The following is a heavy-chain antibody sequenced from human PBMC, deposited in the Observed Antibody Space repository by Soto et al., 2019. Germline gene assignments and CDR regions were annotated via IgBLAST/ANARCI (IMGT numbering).Heavy chain of an antibody. Sequence: QVQLQESGPGLVKPSQTLSLTCTVSGGSISSGGYYWSWIRQHPGKGLEWIGYIYYSGSTYYNPSRKSRVTRSVETFKNQVSRKLSSVTAADTAVYYCARGAERTTADLVDYWGQGTLVTVSS. CDR2: IYYSGST. CDR3: ARGAERTTADLVDY. V-gene: IGHV4-31*03. CDR1: GGSISSGGYY. J-gene: IGHJ4*02. D-gene: IGHD4-17*01.